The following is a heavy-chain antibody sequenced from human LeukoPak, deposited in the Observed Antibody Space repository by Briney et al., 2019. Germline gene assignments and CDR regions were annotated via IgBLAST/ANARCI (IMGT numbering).Heavy chain of an antibody. CDR3: AKAFRSGCSSTSCYTWAFDI. V-gene: IGHV3-9*01. CDR1: GFTFDDYA. CDR2: ITWNSGSK. J-gene: IGHJ3*02. D-gene: IGHD2-2*02. Sequence: GGSLRLSCAASGFTFDDYAMHWVRQAPGKGLEWVSGITWNSGSKDYADSVKGRFTISRDNAKNSLYLQLNSLRAEDTALYYCAKAFRSGCSSTSCYTWAFDIWGQGTMVTVSS.